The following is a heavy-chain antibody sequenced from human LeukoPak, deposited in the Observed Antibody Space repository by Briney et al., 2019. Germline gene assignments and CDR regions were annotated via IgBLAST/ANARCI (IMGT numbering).Heavy chain of an antibody. CDR2: INPNSGNT. Sequence: ASVKVSCKASGDTFTSYDINWVRQATGQGLEWMGWINPNSGNTGYAQKFQGRVTITRNTSISTAYMELSSLRSEDTAVYYCARAYSWSYYSVDAFDMWGQGTMVTVSS. CDR1: GDTFTSYD. J-gene: IGHJ3*02. D-gene: IGHD1-26*01. CDR3: ARAYSWSYYSVDAFDM. V-gene: IGHV1-8*03.